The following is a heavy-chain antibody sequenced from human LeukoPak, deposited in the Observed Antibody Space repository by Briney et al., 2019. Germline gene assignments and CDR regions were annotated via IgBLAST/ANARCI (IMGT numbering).Heavy chain of an antibody. V-gene: IGHV4-4*09. CDR2: IYTSGST. CDR1: GGSISSYY. J-gene: IGHJ5*02. CDR3: ARGQKRPLLFGPLLRKPPPYTWFDP. D-gene: IGHD2-21*02. Sequence: PSETLSLTCTVSGGSISSYYWSWIRQPPGKGLEWIGYIYTSGSTNYNPSLKSRVTISVDTSKNQFSLKLSSVTAADTAVYYCARGQKRPLLFGPLLRKPPPYTWFDPWGQGTLVTVSS.